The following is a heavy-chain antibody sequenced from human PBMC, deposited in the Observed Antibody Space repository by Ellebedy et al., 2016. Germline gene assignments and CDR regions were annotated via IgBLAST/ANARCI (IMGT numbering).Heavy chain of an antibody. V-gene: IGHV1-18*01. CDR3: ARDEGYNWNDKAFDI. J-gene: IGHJ3*02. CDR1: GYTFTSYG. CDR2: ISAYNGNT. Sequence: ASVKVSXKASGYTFTSYGISWVRQAPGQGLEWMGWISAYNGNTNYAQKLQGRVTMTTDTSTSTAYMELRSLRSDNTAVYYCARDEGYNWNDKAFDIWGQGTMVTVSS. D-gene: IGHD1-1*01.